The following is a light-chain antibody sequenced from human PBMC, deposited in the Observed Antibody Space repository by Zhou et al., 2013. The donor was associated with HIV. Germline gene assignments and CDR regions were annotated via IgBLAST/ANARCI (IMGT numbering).Light chain of an antibody. Sequence: EIVLTQSPGTLSLSPGERVVLSCRASETGRYNSLAWYQQRSGQAPRLLIYDASNRATGIPARFSGTGSGTDFTLTISSLEPEDFAVYYCQQRTNWPPLTFGGGTKVEMK. J-gene: IGKJ4*01. V-gene: IGKV3-11*01. CDR1: ETGRYNS. CDR2: DAS. CDR3: QQRTNWPPLT.